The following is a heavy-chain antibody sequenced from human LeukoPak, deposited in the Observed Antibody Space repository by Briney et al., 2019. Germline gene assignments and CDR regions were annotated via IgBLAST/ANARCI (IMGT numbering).Heavy chain of an antibody. V-gene: IGHV1-69*05. J-gene: IGHJ4*02. D-gene: IGHD1-26*01. CDR1: GGTFSRYA. Sequence: GASLKVFCKARGGTFSRYAFSWVRQSPGQGHDETGVFIPIFGTANYEQKFQGRVTITTDESTGTAYMELSSLRSEDTAVYYCARGPSGGSYSYFDYWGQGTLVTVSS. CDR3: ARGPSGGSYSYFDY. CDR2: FIPIFGTA.